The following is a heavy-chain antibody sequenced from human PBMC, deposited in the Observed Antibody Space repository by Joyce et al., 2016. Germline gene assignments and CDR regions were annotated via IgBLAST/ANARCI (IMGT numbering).Heavy chain of an antibody. V-gene: IGHV1-24*01. CDR1: GYTLTELS. Sequence: QVQLVQSGAEVKKPGASVKVSCKVSGYTLTELSMYWARQAPGKGLEWMGGFDPEDGETIYAQKVQGRVTMTEDTSTDTAYMELSSLRSEDTAVYYCATSMRGSYFFDYWGQGTLVTVSS. D-gene: IGHD1-26*01. CDR2: FDPEDGET. J-gene: IGHJ4*02. CDR3: ATSMRGSYFFDY.